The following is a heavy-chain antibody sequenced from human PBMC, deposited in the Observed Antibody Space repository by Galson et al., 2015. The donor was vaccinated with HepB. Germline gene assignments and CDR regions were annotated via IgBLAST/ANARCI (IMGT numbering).Heavy chain of an antibody. V-gene: IGHV1-3*01. J-gene: IGHJ4*02. CDR3: ARTMETVRGVPAPFNY. D-gene: IGHD3-10*01. CDR2: INAGNGNT. CDR1: GYTFTSYA. Sequence: SVKVSCKASGYTFTSYAMHWVRQAPGQRLEWMGWINAGNGNTKYSQKFQGRVTITRDTSASTAYMELSSLRSEDTAVYYCARTMETVRGVPAPFNYWGQGTLVTVSS.